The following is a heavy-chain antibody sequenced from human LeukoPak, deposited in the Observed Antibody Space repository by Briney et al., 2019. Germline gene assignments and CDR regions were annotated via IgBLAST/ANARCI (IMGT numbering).Heavy chain of an antibody. CDR1: GFTFSSYA. D-gene: IGHD1-26*01. Sequence: GGSLRLSCAASGFTFSSYAMHWVRQAPGKGLEWVAVISYDGSNKYYADSVKGRFTISRDNSKNTLYLQMNSLRAEDTAVYYCATSRAISGSYYATWGQGTLVTVSS. J-gene: IGHJ4*02. V-gene: IGHV3-30-3*01. CDR2: ISYDGSNK. CDR3: ATSRAISGSYYAT.